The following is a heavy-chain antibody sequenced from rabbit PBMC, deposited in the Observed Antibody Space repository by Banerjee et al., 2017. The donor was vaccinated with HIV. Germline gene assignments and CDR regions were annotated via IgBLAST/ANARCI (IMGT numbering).Heavy chain of an antibody. CDR3: ARGYWTDGLHL. J-gene: IGHJ4*01. CDR2: IGIGSGTT. Sequence: QEQLEESGGDLVKPGGSLTLTCTASGFSFSSGYWMCRVRQAPGKGLEWIGCIGIGSGTTYYASWAKGRFTISKTSWTTVTLQMTSLTAADTATYFCARGYWTDGLHLWGPGTLVTVS. D-gene: IGHD1-1*01. V-gene: IGHV1S45*01. CDR1: GFSFSSGYW.